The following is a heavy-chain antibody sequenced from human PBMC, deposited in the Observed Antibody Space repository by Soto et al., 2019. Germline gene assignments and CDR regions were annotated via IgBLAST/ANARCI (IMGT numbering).Heavy chain of an antibody. CDR3: AREGSGGYSYGMDV. CDR2: IWYDGSNK. V-gene: IGHV3-33*01. D-gene: IGHD3-10*01. Sequence: QVQLVESGGGVVQPGRSLRLSCGVSGFTFSSYGMHWVRQAPGEGLEWVAVIWYDGSNKYHGASVKGRFIISRDNSKRTLDLQMNSLRVEDTAVYYCAREGSGGYSYGMDVWGQGTTVTVSS. CDR1: GFTFSSYG. J-gene: IGHJ6*02.